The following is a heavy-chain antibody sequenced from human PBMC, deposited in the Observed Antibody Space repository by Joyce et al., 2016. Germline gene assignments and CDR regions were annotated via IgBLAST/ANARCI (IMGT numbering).Heavy chain of an antibody. J-gene: IGHJ4*02. D-gene: IGHD5-18*01. CDR2: SNSDGSST. V-gene: IGHV3-74*01. Sequence: EVQLVESGGGLVQPGGSLRLSCAASGFTFSSYWMHWVRQAPGKGLVWVSRSNSDGSSTSYADSLKGRFTISRDNAKNTLYLQMNSLRAEDSAVYYCARDQVPPGYTYYYWGQGTLVTVSS. CDR3: ARDQVPPGYTYYY. CDR1: GFTFSSYW.